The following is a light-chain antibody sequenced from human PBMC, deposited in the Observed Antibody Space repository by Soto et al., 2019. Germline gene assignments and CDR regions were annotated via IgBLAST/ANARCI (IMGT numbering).Light chain of an antibody. CDR3: QQYNNWPRT. J-gene: IGKJ1*01. Sequence: EIVMTQSPGTLSVSPGERATLSCRASQSVSRSLAWYQQKPGQAPRLLIYGASTRATGIPARFSGSGSGTEFTLTISSLQSEDFAVYYCQQYNNWPRTFGHGTRVEIK. CDR2: GAS. V-gene: IGKV3D-15*01. CDR1: QSVSRS.